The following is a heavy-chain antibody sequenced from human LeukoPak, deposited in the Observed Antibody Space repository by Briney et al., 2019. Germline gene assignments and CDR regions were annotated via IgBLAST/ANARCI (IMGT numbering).Heavy chain of an antibody. CDR2: ISSSSSYI. CDR1: GFTFSSYA. CDR3: ARYSSSSWYFDY. D-gene: IGHD6-6*01. J-gene: IGHJ4*02. Sequence: GGSLRLSCAASGFTFSSYAMSWVRQAPGKGLEWVSSISSSSSYIYYADSVKGRFTISRDNAKNSLYLQMNSLRAEDTAVYYCARYSSSSWYFDYWGQGTLVTVSS. V-gene: IGHV3-21*01.